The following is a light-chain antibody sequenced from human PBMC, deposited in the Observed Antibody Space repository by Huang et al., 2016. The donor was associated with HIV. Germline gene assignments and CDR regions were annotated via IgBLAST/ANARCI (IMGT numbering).Light chain of an antibody. J-gene: IGKJ2*01. V-gene: IGKV2D-29*01. CDR1: QRLLHSDGKTY. CDR3: MQSTQLPYT. Sequence: DIMMTQTPLSLSVTPVQPASISCKSGQRLLHSDGKTYLYWYVQKPGQPPELLIYEGSNRCSGVPDRFNGSGSGTDFTLKSSRVEAEDVGVYYCMQSTQLPYTVGQGTKLEIK. CDR2: EGS.